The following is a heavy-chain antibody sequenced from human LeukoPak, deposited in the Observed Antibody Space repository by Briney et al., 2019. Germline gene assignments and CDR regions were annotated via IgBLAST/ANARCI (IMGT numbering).Heavy chain of an antibody. CDR1: GYSFTCYD. CDR2: MNPNSGNT. D-gene: IGHD2-2*02. CDR3: TRGIVVVPAAIRQYYYYMDV. J-gene: IGHJ6*03. Sequence: ASVKVCFKSSGYSFTCYDFNWVRQATGQGLEWMGCMNPNSGNTGYAHKFQGRGTITRNTSISTAYMELSSLRSEDTAVYYCTRGIVVVPAAIRQYYYYMDVWGKGTTVTVSS. V-gene: IGHV1-8*03.